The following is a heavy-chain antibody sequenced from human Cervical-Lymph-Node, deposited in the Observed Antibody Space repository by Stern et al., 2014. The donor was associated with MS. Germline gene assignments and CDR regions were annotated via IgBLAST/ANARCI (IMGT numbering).Heavy chain of an antibody. D-gene: IGHD6-6*01. CDR1: GFSLSNARMG. CDR2: IFSNDEK. Sequence: ESGPVLVKPTETLTLTCTVSGFSLSNARMGVSWIRQPPGKALEWLAHIFSNDEKSYSTSLKSRLTISKDTSKSQVVLTMTNMDPVDTATYYCARIRDSSSSYYYYGMDVWGQGTTVTVSS. V-gene: IGHV2-26*01. CDR3: ARIRDSSSSYYYYGMDV. J-gene: IGHJ6*02.